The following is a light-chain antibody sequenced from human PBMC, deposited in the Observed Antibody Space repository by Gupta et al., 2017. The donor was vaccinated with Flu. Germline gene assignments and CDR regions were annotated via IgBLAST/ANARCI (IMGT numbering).Light chain of an antibody. CDR3: GTWDDSLNCWV. Sequence: QSVLTQPPSVSSAPGQKVTISCPGTSTTIGDSYVYWYQQLPGTAPKLLIDDSDNRPSGIADRFSGSKSGTSATLGITGLQTGDEADYYCGTWDDSLNCWVFGGGTRLTVL. J-gene: IGLJ3*02. CDR2: DSD. V-gene: IGLV1-51*01. CDR1: STTIGDSY.